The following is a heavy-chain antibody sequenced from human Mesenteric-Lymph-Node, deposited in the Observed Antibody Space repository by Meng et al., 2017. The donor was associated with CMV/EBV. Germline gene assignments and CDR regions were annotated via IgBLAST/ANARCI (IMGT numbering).Heavy chain of an antibody. CDR3: ARGRHTSGWYGSTEGYFFDF. CDR2: TYYRSKWYN. V-gene: IGHV6-1*01. J-gene: IGHJ4*02. Sequence: ADWNWSRQTPSRGLEWLGRTYYRSKWYNDYAVSVKSRTIINPDTSKNQFSLQLNSVAPEDTAVYYCARGRHTSGWYGSTEGYFFDFWGQGTLVTVSS. CDR1: AD. D-gene: IGHD3-22*01.